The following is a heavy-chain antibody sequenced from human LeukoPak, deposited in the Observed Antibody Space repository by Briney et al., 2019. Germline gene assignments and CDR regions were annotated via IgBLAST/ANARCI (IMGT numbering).Heavy chain of an antibody. Sequence: GGSLRLSCAASGFTFSSYAMHWVRQAPGKGLEWVAVISYDGSNKYYADSVKGRFTISRDNSKNTLYLQMNSLRDEDTAFYYCARGDGPTVTADYFQNWGQGTLVTVS. CDR3: ARGDGPTVTADYFQN. D-gene: IGHD4-17*01. J-gene: IGHJ1*01. V-gene: IGHV3-30*04. CDR2: ISYDGSNK. CDR1: GFTFSSYA.